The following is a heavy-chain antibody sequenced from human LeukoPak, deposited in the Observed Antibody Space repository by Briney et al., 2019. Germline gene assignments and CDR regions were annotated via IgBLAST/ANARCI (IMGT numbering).Heavy chain of an antibody. D-gene: IGHD2-2*03. Sequence: SETLSLTCTVSGGSISSYYWSWIRQPPGKGLEWIGYIYYSGGTNYNPSLKSRVTISVDTSKNQFSLKLSSVTAADTAVYYCARVGYCSSTSCLGYDFWSGYYPFDYWGQGTLVTVSS. J-gene: IGHJ4*02. CDR3: ARVGYCSSTSCLGYDFWSGYYPFDY. V-gene: IGHV4-59*01. CDR2: IYYSGGT. CDR1: GGSISSYY.